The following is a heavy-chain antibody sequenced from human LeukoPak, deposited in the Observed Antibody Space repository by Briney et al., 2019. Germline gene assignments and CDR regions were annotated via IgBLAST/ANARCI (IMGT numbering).Heavy chain of an antibody. CDR1: GGSISSSSYY. V-gene: IGHV4-61*01. Sequence: SETLSLTCSVSGGSISSSSYYWSWIRQPPGKGLEWIGYIYYSGSTNYNPSLKSRVTISVDTSKNQFSLKLSSVTAADTAVYYCARVNWYRFDYWGQGTLVTVSS. CDR3: ARVNWYRFDY. CDR2: IYYSGST. D-gene: IGHD1-20*01. J-gene: IGHJ4*02.